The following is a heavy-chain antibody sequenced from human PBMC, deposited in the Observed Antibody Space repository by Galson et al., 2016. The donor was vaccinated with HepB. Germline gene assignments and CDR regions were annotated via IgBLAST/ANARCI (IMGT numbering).Heavy chain of an antibody. J-gene: IGHJ6*04. CDR1: GFSFSSYV. CDR2: ISGTGVYT. D-gene: IGHD2-2*01. Sequence: SLRLSCAASGFSFSSYVMNWVRQAPGEGLEWVSDISGTGVYTDYADSVEGRFTISRDNTKNTLSLQMNSLRAEDTAVYYCVQGSTAPAVWGKGTTVTVSS. CDR3: VQGSTAPAV. V-gene: IGHV3-23*01.